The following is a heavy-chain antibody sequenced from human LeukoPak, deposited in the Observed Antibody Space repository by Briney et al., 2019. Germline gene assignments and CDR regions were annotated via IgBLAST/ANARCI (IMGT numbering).Heavy chain of an antibody. Sequence: GGSLRLSCEASGFTFSSFWMHWVRQAPGKGLVWVARIRGDGITTNYADPAKGRFTVSRDNAKNTVYLQMNSLRAEDTAVYYCAKDLHEIAADYWGQGTLVTVAS. CDR3: AKDLHEIAADY. CDR1: GFTFSSFW. CDR2: IRGDGITT. V-gene: IGHV3-74*01. J-gene: IGHJ4*02. D-gene: IGHD2-21*01.